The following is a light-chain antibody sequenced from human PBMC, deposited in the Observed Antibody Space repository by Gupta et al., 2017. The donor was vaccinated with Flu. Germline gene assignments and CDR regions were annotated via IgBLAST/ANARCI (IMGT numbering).Light chain of an antibody. Sequence: DIVVPSSPLSLSVTPGEPPSISSRPSQSLLHSNGYNYLDWYLQKPGQSPQLLIYVGSNRASGVPDRFSGSGSGTDFTLNISRLEAEDVGVYYCQQAYSTPLTFGKGTQVEIK. CDR2: VGS. CDR1: QSLLHSNGYNY. CDR3: QQAYSTPLT. J-gene: IGKJ4*01. V-gene: IGKV2-28*01.